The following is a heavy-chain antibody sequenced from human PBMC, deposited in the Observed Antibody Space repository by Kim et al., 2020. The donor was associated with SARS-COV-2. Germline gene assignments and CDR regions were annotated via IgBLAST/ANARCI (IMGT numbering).Heavy chain of an antibody. CDR3: ARQLYSSGWYYFDY. Sequence: SPSIHGHVNISADKSISTAYLQWSSLKASDTAMYYCARQLYSSGWYYFDYWGQGTLVTVSS. V-gene: IGHV5-10-1*01. D-gene: IGHD6-19*01. J-gene: IGHJ4*02.